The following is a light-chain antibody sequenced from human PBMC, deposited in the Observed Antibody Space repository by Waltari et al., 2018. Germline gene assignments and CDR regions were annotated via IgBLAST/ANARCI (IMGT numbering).Light chain of an antibody. CDR2: GAS. Sequence: DVQMTQSPSTLSASVGDRVTITCRASPNIREWLAWYQQRPGKAPRLRVYGASALQTGVQARFSVSGSGTEFTLTINSLQPDDFATYYCQQYNGYFTWTFGQGTKVEIK. CDR3: QQYNGYFTWT. J-gene: IGKJ1*01. CDR1: PNIREW. V-gene: IGKV1-5*01.